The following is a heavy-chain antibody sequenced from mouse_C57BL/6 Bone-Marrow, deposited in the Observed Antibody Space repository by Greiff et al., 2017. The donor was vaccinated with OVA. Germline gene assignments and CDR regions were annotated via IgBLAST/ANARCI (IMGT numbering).Heavy chain of an antibody. D-gene: IGHD1-1*01. Sequence: EVQLQQSGPGLVKPSQSLSLTCSVTGYSITSGYYWNWIRQFPGNKLEWMGYISYDGSNNYNPSLKNRISITRDTSKNQFFLKLNSVTTEDTATYYCARAPFYYGSSSWFAYWGQGTLVTVSA. J-gene: IGHJ3*01. CDR2: ISYDGSN. CDR3: ARAPFYYGSSSWFAY. V-gene: IGHV3-6*01. CDR1: GYSITSGYY.